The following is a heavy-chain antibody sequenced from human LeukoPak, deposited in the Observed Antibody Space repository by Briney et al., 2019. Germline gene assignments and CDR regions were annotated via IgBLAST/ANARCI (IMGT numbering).Heavy chain of an antibody. CDR1: GGSITNRTYH. D-gene: IGHD1-26*01. Sequence: SETLSLTCTVSGGSITNRTYHWGWIRQSPGKGLEWIGSIYYSGSTYYNPSLKSRVTISVDTSKSQFSLKLSSVTAADTAVYYCARGGMGANHLDYWGQGTLVTVSS. CDR2: IYYSGST. V-gene: IGHV4-39*07. CDR3: ARGGMGANHLDY. J-gene: IGHJ4*02.